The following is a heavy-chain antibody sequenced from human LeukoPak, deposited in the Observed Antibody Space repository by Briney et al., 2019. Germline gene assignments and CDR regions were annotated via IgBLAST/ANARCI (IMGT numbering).Heavy chain of an antibody. Sequence: GGSLRLSCAASGFTFSSYWMSWVRQAPGKGLEWVANIKQDGSEKYYVDSVKGRFTISRDNSKNTLYLQMNSLRAEDTAVYYCAKDDILTGSMFDPWGQGTLVTVSS. CDR2: IKQDGSEK. D-gene: IGHD3-9*01. V-gene: IGHV3-7*01. CDR1: GFTFSSYW. CDR3: AKDDILTGSMFDP. J-gene: IGHJ5*02.